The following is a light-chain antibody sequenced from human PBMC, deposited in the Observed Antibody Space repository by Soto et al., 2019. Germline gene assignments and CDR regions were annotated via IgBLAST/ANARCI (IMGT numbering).Light chain of an antibody. J-gene: IGKJ2*01. CDR3: QPYGSSSVT. Sequence: DIQMTQSPSSLSASVGDRVTITCRASQSISDWLAWFQQKPGKAPKLLIQKASNLESGVPSRFSGGGSGTEFTLPISILQPDDFAANYCQPYGSSSVTLGQGTNLE. CDR1: QSISDW. CDR2: KAS. V-gene: IGKV1-5*03.